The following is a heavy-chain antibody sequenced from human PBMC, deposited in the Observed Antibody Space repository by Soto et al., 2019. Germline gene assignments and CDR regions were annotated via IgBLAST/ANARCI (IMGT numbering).Heavy chain of an antibody. D-gene: IGHD2-15*01. CDR2: IYYTGST. J-gene: IGHJ5*02. V-gene: IGHV4-31*03. CDR3: ARDGGYCSDTSCYRFDP. CDR1: SGSIGSGGYY. Sequence: QVQLQESGPGLVKPSQTLSLTCTVSSGSIGSGGYYWSWIRQPPGKGLEWIGYIYYTGSTYYNPSLKSRLTISLDMSKNEFYLNLNSVTAADTAVYYCARDGGYCSDTSCYRFDPWGQGILVTVSS.